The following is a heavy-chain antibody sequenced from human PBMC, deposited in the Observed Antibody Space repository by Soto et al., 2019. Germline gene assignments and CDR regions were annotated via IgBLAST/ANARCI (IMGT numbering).Heavy chain of an antibody. CDR3: AKYQPMTQPRPYFDY. CDR2: ISSSGVST. Sequence: EVQLLESGGDLIQPGGSLRLSCAASGFTFSSYAMSWVRQAPGKGLGWVSAISSSGVSTFYADSVKGRFTISRDNSRNTLDLQMNSLRAEDTAIDYCAKYQPMTQPRPYFDYWGQGTLVTVSS. CDR1: GFTFSSYA. J-gene: IGHJ4*02. V-gene: IGHV3-23*01. D-gene: IGHD3-22*01.